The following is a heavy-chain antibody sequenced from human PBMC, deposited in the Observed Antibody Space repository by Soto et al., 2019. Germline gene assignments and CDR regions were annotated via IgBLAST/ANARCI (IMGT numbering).Heavy chain of an antibody. CDR2: IYYSGST. D-gene: IGHD1-26*01. CDR1: GGSISSSRYY. CDR3: AKDYSSGGATPNWFDP. V-gene: IGHV4-39*07. Sequence: PSEPLSLTCTVSGGSISSSRYYWGWIRQPPGKGLEWIGSIYYSGSTYYNPSLKSRVTISVDTSKNTLYLQMNSLRAEDTAVYYCAKDYSSGGATPNWFDPWGQGTLVTVSS. J-gene: IGHJ5*02.